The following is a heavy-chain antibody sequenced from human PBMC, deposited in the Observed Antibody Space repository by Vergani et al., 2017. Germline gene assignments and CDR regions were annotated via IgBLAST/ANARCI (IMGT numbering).Heavy chain of an antibody. CDR1: GGSISSYY. J-gene: IGHJ4*02. V-gene: IGHV4-59*01. CDR3: ARVSDCSSTSCQYYFDY. Sequence: QVQLQESGPGLVKPSETLSLTCTVSGGSISSYYWSWIRQPPGKGLEWIGYIYYSGSTHYNPSLKSRVTISVDTSKTQFSLKLSSVTAADTAVYYCARVSDCSSTSCQYYFDYWGQGTLVTVSS. D-gene: IGHD2-2*01. CDR2: IYYSGST.